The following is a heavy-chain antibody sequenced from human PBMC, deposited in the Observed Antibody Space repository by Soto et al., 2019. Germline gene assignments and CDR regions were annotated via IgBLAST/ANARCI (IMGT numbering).Heavy chain of an antibody. D-gene: IGHD2-2*01. Sequence: SETLSLTCTVSGGSISSSGYYWNWIRQHPGKGLEWIGYVYSSGSTYYNPSLKSRVTISVDTSKTQFSLKLSSVTAADTAVYFCARSNIVAVSTPFPTGFDPWGQGTLVTVSS. CDR1: GGSISSSGYY. CDR2: VYSSGST. J-gene: IGHJ5*02. V-gene: IGHV4-31*03. CDR3: ARSNIVAVSTPFPTGFDP.